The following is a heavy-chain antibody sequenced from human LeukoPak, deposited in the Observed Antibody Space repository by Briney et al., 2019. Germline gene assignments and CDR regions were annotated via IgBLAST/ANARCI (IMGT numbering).Heavy chain of an antibody. Sequence: GGSLRLSCVASRFTFSNYWMNWVRQAPGKGLEWVANINQDGSKKVYADSMKGRFTISRDNAKESFYLQLNSLRADDTAVYYCAKWGPHCVGDYCPALDSWGQGTLVTVSS. CDR1: RFTFSNYW. J-gene: IGHJ4*02. V-gene: IGHV3-7*01. D-gene: IGHD2-21*02. CDR3: AKWGPHCVGDYCPALDS. CDR2: INQDGSKK.